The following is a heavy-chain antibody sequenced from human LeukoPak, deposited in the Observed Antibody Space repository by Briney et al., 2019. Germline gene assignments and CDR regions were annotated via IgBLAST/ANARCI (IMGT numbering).Heavy chain of an antibody. CDR3: AREGSFVWYYFDY. V-gene: IGHV3-7*01. CDR2: IKQDGSEK. Sequence: GGSLRLSCAASGFTFSSYWMSWVRQAPGKGLEWVANIKQDGSEKYYVDSVKGRFTISRDNAKNSLYLRMNSLRAEDTAVYYCAREGSFVWYYFDYWGQGTLVTVSS. D-gene: IGHD6-13*01. J-gene: IGHJ4*02. CDR1: GFTFSSYW.